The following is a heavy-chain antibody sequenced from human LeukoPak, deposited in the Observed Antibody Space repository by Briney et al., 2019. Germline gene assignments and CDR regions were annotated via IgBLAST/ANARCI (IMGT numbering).Heavy chain of an antibody. V-gene: IGHV1-8*03. J-gene: IGHJ4*02. CDR2: MNPNSGNT. Sequence: ASVKVSCKASGYIFTSYAMHWVRQATGQGLEWMGWMNPNSGNTAYAQKFQGRVTITRNTSISTAYMELSSLRSEDTAIYYCAREDYYDSGSSDYWGQGTLVTVSS. CDR1: GYIFTSYA. CDR3: AREDYYDSGSSDY. D-gene: IGHD3-22*01.